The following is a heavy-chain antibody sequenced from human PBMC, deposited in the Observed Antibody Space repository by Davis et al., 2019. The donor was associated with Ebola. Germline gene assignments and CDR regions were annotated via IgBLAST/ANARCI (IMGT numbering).Heavy chain of an antibody. CDR1: GFTFSGSA. Sequence: GGSLRLSCAASGFTFSGSAMHWVRQASGKGLEWVGRIRSKANNYATAYAASVKGRFTISRDDSKNTAYLQMNSLKTEDTAVYYCTATVTTDYWGQGTLVTVSS. CDR2: IRSKANNYAT. J-gene: IGHJ4*02. D-gene: IGHD4-17*01. CDR3: TATVTTDY. V-gene: IGHV3-73*01.